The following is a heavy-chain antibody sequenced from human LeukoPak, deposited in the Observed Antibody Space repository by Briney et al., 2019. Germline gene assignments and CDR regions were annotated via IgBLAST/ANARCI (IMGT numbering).Heavy chain of an antibody. CDR1: VAPSVVTT. V-gene: IGHV4-59*01. J-gene: IGHJ6*02. CDR3: ARLRLTGVYYYYGMDV. CDR2: SIAVGAP. Sequence: PSETLSSPALSLVAPSVVTTGAGSGSPQGRDWSGLGISIAVGAPTTTPPSRVESISVDTSKNQFSLKLSSVTAADTAVYYCARLRLTGVYYYYGMDVWGQGTTVTVSS. D-gene: IGHD7-27*01.